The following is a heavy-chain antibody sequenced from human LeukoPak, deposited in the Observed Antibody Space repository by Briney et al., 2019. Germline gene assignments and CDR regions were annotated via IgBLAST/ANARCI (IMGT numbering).Heavy chain of an antibody. CDR2: ISGSDSTI. V-gene: IGHV3-48*03. J-gene: IGHJ4*02. D-gene: IGHD3-22*01. CDR3: ARDGYFYDSSGYYYVHYFNN. CDR1: GFTFSSYE. Sequence: GGSLRLSCAASGFTFSSYEMNWVRQAPGKGLEWVSYISGSDSTIYYAAPVKGRFTIFRTNAKNSLDLQMDSLGAETTADYYCARDGYFYDSSGYYYVHYFNNWGQGTLVTVSS.